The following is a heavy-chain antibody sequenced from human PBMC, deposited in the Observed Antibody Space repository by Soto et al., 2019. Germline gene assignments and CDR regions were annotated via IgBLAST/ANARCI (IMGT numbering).Heavy chain of an antibody. J-gene: IGHJ4*02. CDR1: GYTFTSYG. V-gene: IGHV1-18*01. CDR2: ISAYNGNT. CDR3: ARSSLTKDIVVVPAALDY. Sequence: GASVKVSCKASGYTFTSYGISWVRQAPGQGLEWMGWISAYNGNTNYAQKLQGRVTMTTDTSTSTAYMELRSLRSDDTAVYYCARSSLTKDIVVVPAALDYWGQGTLVTVSS. D-gene: IGHD2-2*01.